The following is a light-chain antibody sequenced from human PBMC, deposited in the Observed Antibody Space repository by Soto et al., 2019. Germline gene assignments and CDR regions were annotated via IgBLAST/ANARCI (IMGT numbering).Light chain of an antibody. J-gene: IGKJ1*01. CDR1: QSVSSW. CDR2: TAS. V-gene: IGKV1-5*03. Sequence: DIQMTQSPSTLSASVGDRVTITCRASQSVSSWLAWYQQKPGKAPNLLIYTASSLESGVPSRFSGSGSGTEFTLTISSLQPDDFATYYCQQYNSAWTFGQGTTVAIK. CDR3: QQYNSAWT.